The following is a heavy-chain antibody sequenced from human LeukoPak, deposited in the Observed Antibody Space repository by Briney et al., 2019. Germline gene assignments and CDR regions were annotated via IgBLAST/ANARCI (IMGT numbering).Heavy chain of an antibody. CDR2: INHSGST. CDR3: ARGPRWLHHGGAFDI. Sequence: SETLSLTCAVYGGSFSGYYWSWIRQPPGKGLGWIGEINHSGSTNYNPSLKSRVTISVDTSKNQFSLKLSSVTAADTAVCYCARGPRWLHHGGAFDIWGQGTMVTVSS. J-gene: IGHJ3*02. CDR1: GGSFSGYY. D-gene: IGHD4-23*01. V-gene: IGHV4-34*01.